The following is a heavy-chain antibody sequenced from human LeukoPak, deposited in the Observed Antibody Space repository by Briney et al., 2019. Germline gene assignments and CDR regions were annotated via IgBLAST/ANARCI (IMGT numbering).Heavy chain of an antibody. CDR2: IYPGDSDT. J-gene: IGHJ6*03. Sequence: GESLKISCKGSGYSFTSYWIGWVRQMPGKGLEWMGIIYPGDSDTRYSPSFQGQVTISADKSISTAYLQWSSLKASDTAMYYCARLRAYSSSWAMFYYYYYYMDVWGQGTTVTVSS. CDR3: ARLRAYSSSWAMFYYYYYYMDV. V-gene: IGHV5-51*01. CDR1: GYSFTSYW. D-gene: IGHD6-13*01.